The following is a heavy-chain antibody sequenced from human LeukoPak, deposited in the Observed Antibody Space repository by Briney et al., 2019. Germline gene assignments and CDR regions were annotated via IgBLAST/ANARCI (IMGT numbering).Heavy chain of an antibody. CDR3: ARDSSVRRDGYEEAPHYFDY. D-gene: IGHD5-24*01. CDR2: ISYDGSNK. V-gene: IGHV3-30*04. CDR1: GFTFSSYA. J-gene: IGHJ4*02. Sequence: GGSLRLSCAASGFTFSSYAMHWVRQAPGKGLEWVAVISYDGSNKYYADSVKGRFTISRDNSKNTLYLQMNSLRAEDTAVYYCARDSSVRRDGYEEAPHYFDYWGQGTLVTVSS.